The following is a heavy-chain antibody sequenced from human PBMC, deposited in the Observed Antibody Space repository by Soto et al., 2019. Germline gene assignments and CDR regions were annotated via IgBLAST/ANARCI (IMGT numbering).Heavy chain of an antibody. CDR3: AKDQGIAASHGID. CDR2: ISNDGSDK. Sequence: QVQLVESGGGVVQPARSLRLSCAASGFTFNNYGMHWVRQAPGKGLEWVATISNDGSDKYYADSVKGRLTISRDNSKNTVYLQMNSLRAEETAVYYCAKDQGIAASHGIDWGQGTMVTVSS. V-gene: IGHV3-30*18. CDR1: GFTFNNYG. D-gene: IGHD6-13*01. J-gene: IGHJ3*01.